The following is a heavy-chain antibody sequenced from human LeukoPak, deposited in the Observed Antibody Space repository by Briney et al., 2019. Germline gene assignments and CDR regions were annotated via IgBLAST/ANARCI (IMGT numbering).Heavy chain of an antibody. CDR2: IRFDGSNK. CDR1: GLTFSSYG. Sequence: PGGSLRLSCAASGLTFSSYGMHWVRQAPGKGLEWVAFIRFDGSNKYYADSVKGRFTISRDNSKNTLYLQMNSLRAEDTAVYYCAKDRGFYYGSGISYWGQGTLVTVSS. D-gene: IGHD3-10*01. J-gene: IGHJ4*02. CDR3: AKDRGFYYGSGISY. V-gene: IGHV3-30*02.